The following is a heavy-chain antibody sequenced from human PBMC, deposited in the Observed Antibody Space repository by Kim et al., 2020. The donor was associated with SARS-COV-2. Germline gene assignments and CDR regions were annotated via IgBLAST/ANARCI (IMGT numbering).Heavy chain of an antibody. J-gene: IGHJ4*02. CDR3: ARETLPLSVAGTLLFDY. CDR2: INTNTGNP. D-gene: IGHD6-19*01. CDR1: GYTFTSYA. Sequence: ASVKVSCKASGYTFTSYAMNWVRQAPGQGLEWMGWINTNTGNPTYAQGFTGRFVFSLDTSVSTAYLQISSLKAEDTAVYYCARETLPLSVAGTLLFDYWGQGTLVTVSS. V-gene: IGHV7-4-1*02.